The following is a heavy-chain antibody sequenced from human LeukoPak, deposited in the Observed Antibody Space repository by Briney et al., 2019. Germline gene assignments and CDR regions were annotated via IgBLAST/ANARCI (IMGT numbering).Heavy chain of an antibody. D-gene: IGHD2-15*01. CDR2: IKQDGSEK. CDR1: GFTFSSYW. CDR3: AKSPVPYCSGGSCYGMDV. V-gene: IGHV3-7*03. J-gene: IGHJ6*02. Sequence: GGSLRLSCAASGFTFSSYWMSWVRQAPGKGLEWVANIKQDGSEKYYVDSVKGRFTISRDNAKNSLYLQMNSLRAEGTAVYYCAKSPVPYCSGGSCYGMDVWGQGTTVTVSS.